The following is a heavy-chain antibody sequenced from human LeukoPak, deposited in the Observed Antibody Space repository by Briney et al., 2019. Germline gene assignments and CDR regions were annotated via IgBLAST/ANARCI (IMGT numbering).Heavy chain of an antibody. J-gene: IGHJ4*02. CDR2: ISGSGGST. Sequence: GGSLRLSCAASGFTFSSYAMSWVRQAPGKGLEWVSAISGSGGSTYYADSVKGRFTISRDNSKNTLYLQMSSLRAEDTAVYYCAKDLTWFGEPRWYFDYWGQGPWVTVSP. CDR1: GFTFSSYA. V-gene: IGHV3-23*01. CDR3: AKDLTWFGEPRWYFDY. D-gene: IGHD3-10*01.